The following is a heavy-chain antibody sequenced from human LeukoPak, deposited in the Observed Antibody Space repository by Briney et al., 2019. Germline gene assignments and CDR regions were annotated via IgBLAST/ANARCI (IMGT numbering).Heavy chain of an antibody. J-gene: IGHJ4*02. CDR1: GFTFSNYW. CDR2: INSAGSST. D-gene: IGHD6-13*01. V-gene: IGHV3-74*01. Sequence: GGSLRLCCAASGFTFSNYWMHWVRQAPGKGLVWVSRINSAGSSTRYADSVKGRFTISRDNAKNTLYLQINSLRAEDTAVYFCARDQAAGALDYWGQGTLVTVSS. CDR3: ARDQAAGALDY.